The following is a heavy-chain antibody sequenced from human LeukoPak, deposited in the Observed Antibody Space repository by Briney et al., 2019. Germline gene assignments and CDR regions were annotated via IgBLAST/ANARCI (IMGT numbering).Heavy chain of an antibody. D-gene: IGHD3-10*01. Sequence: SETLSLTCAVYGGSFSGYYWSWIRQPPGKGLEWIGEINHSGSTNYNPSLKSRVTISVDTSKNQFSLKLSSVTAADTAVYYCARTGGFYHHYQNWGQGTLVTVSS. CDR3: ARTGGFYHHYQN. V-gene: IGHV4-34*01. CDR1: GGSFSGYY. J-gene: IGHJ4*02. CDR2: INHSGST.